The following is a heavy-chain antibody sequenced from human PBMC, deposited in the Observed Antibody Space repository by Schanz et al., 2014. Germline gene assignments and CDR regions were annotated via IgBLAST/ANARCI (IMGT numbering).Heavy chain of an antibody. Sequence: DLEESGGGLVQPGGSQRLSCAASGFTFSNAWMSWVRQAPGKGLEWVGRIKSKTDGGTTDYAAPVKGRFTISRDDSKNTLYLQMNSLKTEDTAVYYCTTDSRTKLRHFDWLLRFDYWGQGTLVTVSS. CDR1: GFTFSNAW. V-gene: IGHV3-15*01. J-gene: IGHJ4*02. CDR2: IKSKTDGGTT. CDR3: TTDSRTKLRHFDWLLRFDY. D-gene: IGHD3-9*01.